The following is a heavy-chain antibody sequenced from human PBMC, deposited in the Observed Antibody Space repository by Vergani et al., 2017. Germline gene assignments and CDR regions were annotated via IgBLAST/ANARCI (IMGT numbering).Heavy chain of an antibody. CDR2: ITWNSGST. J-gene: IGHJ3*02. D-gene: IGHD1-1*01. Sequence: EVQLLESGGGLVQPGRSLRLSCAASGFTFDDYAMHWVRQAPGKGREWVSGITWNSGSTYYADSVKGRFTISRDSSKNTLYLRMNSRSAEDTAVYYCAKDQPCAWNPPPFDIWGQGTMVTVSS. V-gene: IGHV3-23*01. CDR1: GFTFDDYA. CDR3: AKDQPCAWNPPPFDI.